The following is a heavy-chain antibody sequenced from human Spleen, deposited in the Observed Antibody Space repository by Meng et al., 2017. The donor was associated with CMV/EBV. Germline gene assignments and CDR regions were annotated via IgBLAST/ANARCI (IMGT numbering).Heavy chain of an antibody. V-gene: IGHV3-49*04. CDR2: IRSKAYGGTT. D-gene: IGHD2-2*02. CDR1: GFTLGDYA. J-gene: IGHJ4*02. CDR3: TRGYCSSTSCYTDFDY. Sequence: GESLKISCTVSGFTLGDYALNWVRQTPGKGLEWVGFIRSKAYGGTTEYAASVKGRFTISRDDSKSIAYLQMNSLKTEDTAVYYCTRGYCSSTSCYTDFDYWGQGTLVTVSS.